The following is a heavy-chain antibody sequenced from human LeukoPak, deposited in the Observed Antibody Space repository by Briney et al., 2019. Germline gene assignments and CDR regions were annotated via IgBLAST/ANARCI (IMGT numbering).Heavy chain of an antibody. V-gene: IGHV1-18*01. CDR2: ISAYNGNT. CDR3: ARSPISGSLDY. D-gene: IGHD1-26*01. J-gene: IGHJ4*02. Sequence: ASVKVSCKASGYTFTSYGISWVRQAPGQGLEWMGWISAYNGNTNYAQKLQGRVTMTTDTSTSTAYTELRSLRSDDTAVYYCARSPISGSLDYWGQGTLVTVSS. CDR1: GYTFTSYG.